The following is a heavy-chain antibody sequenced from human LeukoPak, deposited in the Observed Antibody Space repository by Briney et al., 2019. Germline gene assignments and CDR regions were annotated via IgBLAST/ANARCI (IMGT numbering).Heavy chain of an antibody. D-gene: IGHD1-26*01. CDR3: AKAGGSYHMIYYFDY. V-gene: IGHV3-23*01. J-gene: IGHJ4*02. CDR1: GFTFSSYA. Sequence: PGGSLRLSCAASGFTFSSYAMSWVRQAPGKGLEWVSAISGSGGSTYYADSVKGRFTISRDNSKNTLYLQMNSLRAEDTAVYYCAKAGGSYHMIYYFDYWGQGTLVTVSS. CDR2: ISGSGGST.